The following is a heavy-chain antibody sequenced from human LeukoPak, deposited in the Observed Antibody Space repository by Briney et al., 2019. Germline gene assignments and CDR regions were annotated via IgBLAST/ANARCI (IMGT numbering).Heavy chain of an antibody. Sequence: PGRSLRLSCAASGFTFSSYAMSWVRQAPGKGLEWVSAISGSGGSTYYADSVKGRFTISRDNSKNTLYLQMNSLRAEDTAVYYCAKPNLAHPTVVTLLFDYWGQGTLVTVSS. CDR3: AKPNLAHPTVVTLLFDY. V-gene: IGHV3-23*01. CDR1: GFTFSSYA. J-gene: IGHJ4*02. CDR2: ISGSGGST. D-gene: IGHD4-23*01.